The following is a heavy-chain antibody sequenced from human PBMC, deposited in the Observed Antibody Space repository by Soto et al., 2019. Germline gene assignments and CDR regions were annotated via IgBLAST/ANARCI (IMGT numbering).Heavy chain of an antibody. CDR1: GGSISSYY. CDR3: ARGLAYYYDSSGYYPWYYFDY. Sequence: KPSETLSLTCTVSGGSISSYYWSWIRQPAGKGLEWIGRIYTSGSTNYNPSLKSRVTMSVDTSKNQFSLKLSSVTAADTAVYYCARGLAYYYDSSGYYPWYYFDYWGQGTLVTVSS. V-gene: IGHV4-4*07. CDR2: IYTSGST. J-gene: IGHJ4*02. D-gene: IGHD3-22*01.